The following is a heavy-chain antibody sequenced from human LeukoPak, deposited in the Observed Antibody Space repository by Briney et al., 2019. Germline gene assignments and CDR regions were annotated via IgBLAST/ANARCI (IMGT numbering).Heavy chain of an antibody. J-gene: IGHJ4*02. V-gene: IGHV1-18*01. D-gene: IGHD1-7*01. Sequence: GASVKVSCKASGYTFTSYGVSWVRQAPGQGLEWMGWISAYNGNTNYAQKFQGRVTMTRDTSISTAYMELSRLRSDDTAVYYCARDLELELSFDYWGQGTLVTVSS. CDR3: ARDLELELSFDY. CDR1: GYTFTSYG. CDR2: ISAYNGNT.